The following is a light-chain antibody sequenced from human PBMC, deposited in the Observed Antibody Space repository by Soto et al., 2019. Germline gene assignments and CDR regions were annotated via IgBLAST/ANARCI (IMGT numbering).Light chain of an antibody. J-gene: IGKJ1*01. CDR3: QQYNSWLWT. CDR2: GAS. CDR1: QSVNTN. V-gene: IGKV3-15*01. Sequence: EIVITQSPATLSVSPGERATLSCRASQSVNTNLAWYQQKPGQAPRLLIYGASTRATGIPARFSGSGSGTEFTLIISSLQSEDSAVYYCQQYNSWLWTFGQGTKVDIK.